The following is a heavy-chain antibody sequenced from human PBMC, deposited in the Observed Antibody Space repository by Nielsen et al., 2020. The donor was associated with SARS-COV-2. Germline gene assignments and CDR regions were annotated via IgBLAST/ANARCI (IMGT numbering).Heavy chain of an antibody. J-gene: IGHJ4*02. Sequence: GESLKISCAASGFTFSSYAMSWVRQAPGKGLEWVSAISGSGGSTYYADSVKGRFTISRDNSKNTLYLQMNSLRAEDTAVYYCAKGVGAYSGYEWWGQGTLVTVSS. CDR1: GFTFSSYA. D-gene: IGHD5-12*01. V-gene: IGHV3-23*01. CDR2: ISGSGGST. CDR3: AKGVGAYSGYEW.